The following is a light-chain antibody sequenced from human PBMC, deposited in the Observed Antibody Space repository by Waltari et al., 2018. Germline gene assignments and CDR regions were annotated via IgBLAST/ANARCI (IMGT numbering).Light chain of an antibody. J-gene: IGKJ5*01. V-gene: IGKV4-1*01. Sequence: DIVMTQSPDFLLVSMGERATTRCISRQSILYTSNDKNYLAWYQQKAGQPPRLLVHWASIRESGFPDRFRGIGSGTDFTLTISNLQPEDVAFYWCQQYFNSPIAFGQGTRLEIK. CDR3: QQYFNSPIA. CDR1: QSILYTSNDKNY. CDR2: WAS.